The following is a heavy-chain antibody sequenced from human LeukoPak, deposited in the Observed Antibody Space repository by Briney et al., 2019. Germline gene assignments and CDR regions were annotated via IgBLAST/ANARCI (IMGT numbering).Heavy chain of an antibody. CDR3: ARGDTRDY. CDR2: LSPSGASI. Sequence: GGSLRLSCAASGFTFSSYAMSWVRQAPGRGLEWVSSLSPSGASIYYADSVKGRFTISRDNAKNTLYLQMNSLRAEDTAMYYCARGDTRDYWGQGTLVTVSS. J-gene: IGHJ4*02. CDR1: GFTFSSYA. V-gene: IGHV3-23*01.